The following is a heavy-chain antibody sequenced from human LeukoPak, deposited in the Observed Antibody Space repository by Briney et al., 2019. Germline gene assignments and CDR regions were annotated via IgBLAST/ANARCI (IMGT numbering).Heavy chain of an antibody. CDR3: ARARAGRGVYIVATITLDY. CDR2: ISYDGSNK. V-gene: IGHV3-30*04. J-gene: IGHJ4*02. Sequence: GGSLRLSCAASGFTFSSYAMHWVRQAPGKGLEWVAVISYDGSNKYYADSVKGRFTISRDNSKNTLYLQMNSLRAEDTAVYYCARARAGRGVYIVATITLDYWGQGTLVTVSS. CDR1: GFTFSSYA. D-gene: IGHD5-12*01.